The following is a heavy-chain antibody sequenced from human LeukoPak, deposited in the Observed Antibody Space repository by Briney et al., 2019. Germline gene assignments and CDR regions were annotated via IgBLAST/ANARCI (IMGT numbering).Heavy chain of an antibody. Sequence: PGRSLRLSCAASGFTFSGYAMHWVRQAPGKGLEWVAVISYDGSNKYYADSVKGRFTISRDNSKNTLYLQMNSLRAEDTAVYYCARAANAFDIWGQGTMVTVSS. CDR2: ISYDGSNK. J-gene: IGHJ3*02. V-gene: IGHV3-30*04. CDR1: GFTFSGYA. CDR3: ARAANAFDI.